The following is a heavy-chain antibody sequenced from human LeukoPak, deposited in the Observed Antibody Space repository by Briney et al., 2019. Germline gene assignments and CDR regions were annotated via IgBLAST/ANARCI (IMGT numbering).Heavy chain of an antibody. CDR2: ISYDGSNK. J-gene: IGHJ1*01. V-gene: IGHV3-30*18. CDR3: AKDSFRGSGSYYAEYFQY. Sequence: PGGSLRLSCAASGFTFSSYGMHWVRQAPGKGLEWVAVISYDGSNKYYADSVKGRFTISRDNSKKTLYLQMKSLRAEDTAVYYCAKDSFRGSGSYYAEYFQYWGQGTLVTVSS. D-gene: IGHD1-26*01. CDR1: GFTFSSYG.